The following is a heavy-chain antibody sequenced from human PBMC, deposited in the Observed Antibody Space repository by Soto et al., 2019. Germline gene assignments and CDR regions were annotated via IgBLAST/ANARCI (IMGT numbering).Heavy chain of an antibody. CDR3: ARGPAVAGPPGEYYNGRDV. CDR2: INHSGST. CDR1: GGSFSGYY. D-gene: IGHD6-19*01. Sequence: SETLSLTCAVYGGSFSGYYWSWIRQPPGKGLEWIGEINHSGSTNYNPSLKSRVTISVDTSKNQFSLKLSSVTAADTAVYYCARGPAVAGPPGEYYNGRDVWGQGTTVTVSS. J-gene: IGHJ6*02. V-gene: IGHV4-34*01.